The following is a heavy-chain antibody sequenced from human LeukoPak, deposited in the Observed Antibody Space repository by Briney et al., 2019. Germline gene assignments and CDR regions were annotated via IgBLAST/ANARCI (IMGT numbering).Heavy chain of an antibody. D-gene: IGHD3-9*01. Sequence: SETLSLTCTVSGGSISSGDYYWSWIRQPPGKGLEWIGYIYYSGSTYYNPSLKSRVTISVDTSKNQFSLKLSSVTAADTAVYYCAGFHQVLRYFDWPKYYFDYWGQGTLVTVSS. V-gene: IGHV4-30-4*01. CDR1: GGSISSGDYY. CDR3: AGFHQVLRYFDWPKYYFDY. J-gene: IGHJ4*02. CDR2: IYYSGST.